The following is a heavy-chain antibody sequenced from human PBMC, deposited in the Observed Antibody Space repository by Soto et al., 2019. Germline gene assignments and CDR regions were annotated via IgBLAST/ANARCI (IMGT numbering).Heavy chain of an antibody. J-gene: IGHJ3*02. D-gene: IGHD2-2*01. Sequence: ASVKVSCKASGYTFTSYGISWVRQAPGQGLEWMGWISAYNGNTNYAQKLQGRVTMTTDTSTSTAYMELRSLRSDDTAVYYCASKEYCSSTSCYSGSDAFDIWCQGTMVTVSS. CDR1: GYTFTSYG. CDR2: ISAYNGNT. CDR3: ASKEYCSSTSCYSGSDAFDI. V-gene: IGHV1-18*01.